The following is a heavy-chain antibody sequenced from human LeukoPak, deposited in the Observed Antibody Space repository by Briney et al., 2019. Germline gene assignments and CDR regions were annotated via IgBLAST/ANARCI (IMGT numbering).Heavy chain of an antibody. CDR1: GYTFTNYY. CDR2: INPSDGIT. D-gene: IGHD3-10*01. V-gene: IGHV1-46*01. J-gene: IGHJ4*02. Sequence: ASVKASCKASGYTFTNYYMHWVRRAPGQGLEWVGLINPSDGITNYAQKFQGRVTMTRDTSTSTVYMELSSLRSEDTAVYYCARERGGSAPDYWGQGTMVAVSS. CDR3: ARERGGSAPDY.